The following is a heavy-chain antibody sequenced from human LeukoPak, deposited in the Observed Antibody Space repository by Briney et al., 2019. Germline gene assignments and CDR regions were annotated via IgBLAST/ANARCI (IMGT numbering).Heavy chain of an antibody. CDR1: GFTLSSYA. D-gene: IGHD3-22*01. J-gene: IGHJ4*02. CDR3: AKGKYDSSGYYYHGGADY. V-gene: IGHV3-23*01. Sequence: PGGSLRLSCAASGFTLSSYAMNWVRQAPGKGLEWVSAISGSGGSTYYADSVKGRFTISRDNSKNTLYLQMNSLRAEDTAVYYCAKGKYDSSGYYYHGGADYWGQGTLVTVSS. CDR2: ISGSGGST.